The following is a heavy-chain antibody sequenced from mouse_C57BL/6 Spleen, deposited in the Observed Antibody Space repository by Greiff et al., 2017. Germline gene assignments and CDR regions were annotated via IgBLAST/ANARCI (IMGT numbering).Heavy chain of an antibody. Sequence: VQVVESGPELVKPGASVKISCKASGYAFSSSWMNWVKQRPGKGLEWIGRIYPGDGDTNYNGKFKGKATLTADKSSSTAYMQLSSLTSEDSAVYFCARGDDEAWFAYWGQGTLVTVSA. CDR3: ARGDDEAWFAY. D-gene: IGHD2-12*01. V-gene: IGHV1-82*01. CDR1: GYAFSSSW. J-gene: IGHJ3*01. CDR2: IYPGDGDT.